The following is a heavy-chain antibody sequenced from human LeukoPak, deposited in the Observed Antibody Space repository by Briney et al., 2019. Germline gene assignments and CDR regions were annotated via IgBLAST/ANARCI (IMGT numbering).Heavy chain of an antibody. Sequence: GGSLRLSCAASGFTFSDYYMSWIRQAPGKGLEWVSYISSSGSTIYHADSVKGRFTISRDNAKNSLFLQMNSLRAEDTAVYYCARDLYYDSSGYYYYWGQGTLVTVSS. CDR1: GFTFSDYY. CDR3: ARDLYYDSSGYYYY. V-gene: IGHV3-11*01. J-gene: IGHJ4*02. D-gene: IGHD3-22*01. CDR2: ISSSGSTI.